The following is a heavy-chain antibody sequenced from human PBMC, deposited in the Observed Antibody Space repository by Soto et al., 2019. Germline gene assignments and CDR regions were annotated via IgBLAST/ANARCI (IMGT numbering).Heavy chain of an antibody. Sequence: EVQLLESGGGLVQPGGSLRLSCAASGFTFSNNVMNWVRQAPGKGLEWVSGITDSGGSTYYADSVKGRCTISRDNSKHTLYLQLNSLRADDTAVYYCAKEVYGAARGAMDVWGQGTTATVSS. CDR2: ITDSGGST. V-gene: IGHV3-23*01. J-gene: IGHJ6*02. CDR3: AKEVYGAARGAMDV. CDR1: GFTFSNNV. D-gene: IGHD3-10*01.